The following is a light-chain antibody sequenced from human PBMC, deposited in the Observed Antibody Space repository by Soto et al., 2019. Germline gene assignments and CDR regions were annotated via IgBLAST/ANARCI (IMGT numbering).Light chain of an antibody. CDR3: AAWDDSLSGHYV. Sequence: QSVLTQPPSASGTPGQRVTISCSGSSSNIGSNYVYWYQQLPGTAPKLLIYRNNQRPSGVPDRFSGSKSGTSASLAISVLRSEDEADYYCAAWDDSLSGHYVFGTGTKLTVL. V-gene: IGLV1-47*01. CDR2: RNN. CDR1: SSNIGSNY. J-gene: IGLJ1*01.